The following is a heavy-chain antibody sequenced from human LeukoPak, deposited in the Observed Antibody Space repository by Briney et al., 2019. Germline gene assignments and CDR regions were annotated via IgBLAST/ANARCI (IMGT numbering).Heavy chain of an antibody. J-gene: IGHJ4*02. Sequence: SETLSLTCTVSGGSISSYYWSWIRQPAGEGLEWIGRISASGTTTYNPSLRGRVTISVDTSKNQFSLKLRSVTAADTAVYYCAKAGWSDALRFDYWGPGTLVTVSS. CDR2: ISASGTT. D-gene: IGHD1-1*01. V-gene: IGHV4-4*07. CDR3: AKAGWSDALRFDY. CDR1: GGSISSYY.